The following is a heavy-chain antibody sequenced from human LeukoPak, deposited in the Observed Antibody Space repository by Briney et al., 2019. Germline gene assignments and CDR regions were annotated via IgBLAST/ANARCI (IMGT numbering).Heavy chain of an antibody. J-gene: IGHJ3*02. V-gene: IGHV4-4*07. D-gene: IGHD6-19*01. CDR3: ARGSGWYSAFDI. Sequence: PSETLSLTCTVSGGSISSYYWSWIRQPAGKGLEGIGRVYTSGSTDYNPSPKSRVTISVDKSKNQFSLKLSSVTAADTAVYYCARGSGWYSAFDIWGQGTMVTVSS. CDR1: GGSISSYY. CDR2: VYTSGST.